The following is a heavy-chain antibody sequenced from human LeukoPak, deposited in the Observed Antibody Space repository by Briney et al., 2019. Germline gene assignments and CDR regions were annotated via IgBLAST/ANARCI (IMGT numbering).Heavy chain of an antibody. CDR1: GGSISSSSYY. CDR3: ARSSFLAVADPIDY. D-gene: IGHD6-19*01. V-gene: IGHV4-39*01. CDR2: IYYSGST. Sequence: SETLSLTCTVSGGSISSSSYYWGWIRQPPGKGLEWIGSIYYSGSTYYNPSLKSRVTISVDTSKNQFSLKLSSVTAADTAVYYCARSSFLAVADPIDYWGQGTLVTVSS. J-gene: IGHJ4*02.